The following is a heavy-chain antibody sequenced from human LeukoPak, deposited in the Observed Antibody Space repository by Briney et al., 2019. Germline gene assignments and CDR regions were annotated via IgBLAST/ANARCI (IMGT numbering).Heavy chain of an antibody. Sequence: GGSLRLSCAASGFTFSSYAMSWVRQAPGEGLEWVSAISGSGGSTYYADSVKGRFTISRDNSKNTLYLQMSSLRAEDTAVYYCAKKEAYYYGSGSDYFDYWGQGTLVTVSS. CDR3: AKKEAYYYGSGSDYFDY. J-gene: IGHJ4*02. CDR1: GFTFSSYA. D-gene: IGHD3-10*01. CDR2: ISGSGGST. V-gene: IGHV3-23*01.